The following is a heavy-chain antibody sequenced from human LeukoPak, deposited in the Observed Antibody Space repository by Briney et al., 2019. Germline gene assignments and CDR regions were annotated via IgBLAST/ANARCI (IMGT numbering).Heavy chain of an antibody. V-gene: IGHV1-18*01. CDR3: ARWYDFWSGYPLEFDP. D-gene: IGHD3-3*01. CDR2: ISAYNGNT. Sequence: ASVKVSCKASGYTFTSYGISWVRQAPGQGLEWMGWISAYNGNTNYAQKLQGRVTMTTDTSTSTAYMELRSLRSDDTAVYYCARWYDFWSGYPLEFDPWGQGTLVTVSS. CDR1: GYTFTSYG. J-gene: IGHJ5*02.